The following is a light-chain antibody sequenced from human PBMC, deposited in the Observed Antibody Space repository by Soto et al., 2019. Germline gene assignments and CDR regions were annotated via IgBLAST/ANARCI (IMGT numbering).Light chain of an antibody. CDR1: SSDVGGYNY. V-gene: IGLV2-11*01. CDR3: CSYAGNYIYV. Sequence: SALTQPRSVSGSPGQSVTISCTGTSSDVGGYNYVSWYQQHPGKAPKVMIYLVNKRPSGVPDRFSGSKSGNTASLTITGLQAEDEADYYCCSYAGNYIYVFGTGTKVTVL. J-gene: IGLJ1*01. CDR2: LVN.